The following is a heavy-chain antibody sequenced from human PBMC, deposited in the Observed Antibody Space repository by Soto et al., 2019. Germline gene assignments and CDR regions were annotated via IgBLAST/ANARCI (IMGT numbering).Heavy chain of an antibody. J-gene: IGHJ5*02. CDR2: INAGNGNT. Sequence: ASVKVSCKASGYTFTSYAMHWVRQAPGPRLEWMGWINAGNGNTKYSQKFQGRVTITRDTSASTAYMELSSLRSEDTAVYYCAITSTGYSRGWNWFDPWGQGTLVTVSS. V-gene: IGHV1-3*01. CDR3: AITSTGYSRGWNWFDP. D-gene: IGHD6-19*01. CDR1: GYTFTSYA.